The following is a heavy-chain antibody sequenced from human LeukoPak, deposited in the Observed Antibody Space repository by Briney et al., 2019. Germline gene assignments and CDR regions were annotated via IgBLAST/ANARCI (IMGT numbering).Heavy chain of an antibody. J-gene: IGHJ3*02. V-gene: IGHV4-38-2*02. CDR1: GYSISSGYY. CDR3: ARGGQEIVVVITTKDAFDI. CDR2: IYHSGST. Sequence: SETLSLTCTVSGYSISSGYYWGWIRQPPGKGLEWIGSIYHSGSTYYNPSLKSRVTISVDTSKNQFSLKLSFVTAADTAVYYCARGGQEIVVVITTKDAFDIWGQGTMVTVSS. D-gene: IGHD3-22*01.